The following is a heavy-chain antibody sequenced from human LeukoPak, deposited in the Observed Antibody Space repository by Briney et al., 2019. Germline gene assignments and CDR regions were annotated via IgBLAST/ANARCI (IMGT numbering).Heavy chain of an antibody. Sequence: SQTLSLTCAVSGGSISSGGYSWSWIRQPPGKGLEWIGYIYHSGSTYYNPSLKSRVTISVDRSKNQFSLKLSSVTAADTAVYYCARAREDDYVWGSYHSDAFDIWGQGTMVTASS. V-gene: IGHV4-30-2*01. CDR3: ARAREDDYVWGSYHSDAFDI. D-gene: IGHD3-16*01. CDR2: IYHSGST. CDR1: GGSISSGGYS. J-gene: IGHJ3*02.